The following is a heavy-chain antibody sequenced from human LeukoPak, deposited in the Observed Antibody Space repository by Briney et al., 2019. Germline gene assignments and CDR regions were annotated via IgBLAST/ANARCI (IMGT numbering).Heavy chain of an antibody. J-gene: IGHJ4*02. CDR1: GFSFSGFA. CDR3: AKSGRYCSGSSCYQEASLDY. CDR2: ISGGPVST. V-gene: IGHV3-23*01. D-gene: IGHD2-15*01. Sequence: QSGGSLRLSCAASGFSFSGFAMSWVRQAPGKGLEWVSGISGGPVSTSYADSVKGRFTISRDNSKNMLYMKMNSLRVEDTAVYYCAKSGRYCSGSSCYQEASLDYWGQGTLVTVSS.